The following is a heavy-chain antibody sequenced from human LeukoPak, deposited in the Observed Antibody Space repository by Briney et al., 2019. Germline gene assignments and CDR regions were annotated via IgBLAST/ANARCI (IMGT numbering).Heavy chain of an antibody. V-gene: IGHV1-18*01. J-gene: IGHJ4*02. D-gene: IGHD3-9*01. Sequence: GASVKVSCKASGYTFIRYGISWVRQAPGQGLEWMGWISGYNGNTNYAQKLQGRATMTTDTSTSTAYMELRSLRSDDTAVYYCARVNNYDILSSFDYWGQGALVTVSS. CDR2: ISGYNGNT. CDR1: GYTFIRYG. CDR3: ARVNNYDILSSFDY.